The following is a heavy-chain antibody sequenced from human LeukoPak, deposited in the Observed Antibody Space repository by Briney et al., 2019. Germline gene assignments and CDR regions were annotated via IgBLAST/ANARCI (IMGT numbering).Heavy chain of an antibody. CDR3: ARWYNWNEDYFDY. CDR2: INSDGSST. CDR1: GFTFSSYW. D-gene: IGHD1-20*01. V-gene: IGHV3-74*01. J-gene: IGHJ4*02. Sequence: GGSLRLSRAASGFTFSSYWMHWVRQAPGKGLVWVSRINSDGSSTSYADSVKGRFTISRDNAKNTLYLQMNSLRAEDTAVYYCARWYNWNEDYFDYWGQGTLVTVSS.